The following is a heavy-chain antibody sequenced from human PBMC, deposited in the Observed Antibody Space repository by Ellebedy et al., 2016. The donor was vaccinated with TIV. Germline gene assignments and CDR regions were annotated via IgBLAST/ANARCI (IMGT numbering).Heavy chain of an antibody. J-gene: IGHJ5*02. D-gene: IGHD3-9*01. CDR2: IYYSWTT. CDR3: ARGSDILTGTDWFDP. CDR1: GGSISRSTYY. Sequence: MPSETLSLTCSVSGGSISRSTYYWGWIRQSPGKGLEWIGSIYYSWTTYYNPSLKSRVTISVDTSKNQFSLKLSSVTAADTAVYFCARGSDILTGTDWFDPWGQGTLVTVSS. V-gene: IGHV4-39*01.